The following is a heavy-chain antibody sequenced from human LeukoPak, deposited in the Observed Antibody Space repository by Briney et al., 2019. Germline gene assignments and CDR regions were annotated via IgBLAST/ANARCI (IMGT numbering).Heavy chain of an antibody. V-gene: IGHV3-23*01. CDR1: GFTFSNSA. CDR2: INGRGGST. Sequence: GGSLRLSCAASGFTFSNSAMNWVRQAPGKGLEWVSAINGRGGSTYYADSVKGRFTISRDNAKNTLYLQMNSLRAEDTAVYHCARGGGYSYGSFDYWGQGTLVTVSS. CDR3: ARGGGYSYGSFDY. D-gene: IGHD5-18*01. J-gene: IGHJ4*02.